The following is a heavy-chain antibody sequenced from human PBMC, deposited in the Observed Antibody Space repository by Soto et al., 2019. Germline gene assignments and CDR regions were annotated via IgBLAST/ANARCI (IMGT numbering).Heavy chain of an antibody. CDR3: ARDGLMHGPDMDQ. V-gene: IGHV3-74*01. D-gene: IGHD3-16*01. CDR1: GFTVSNYW. CDR2: VGSDGRGA. J-gene: IGHJ4*02. Sequence: EVQLVESGGGLVQPGGSVRLSCAASGFTVSNYWMHWVRQTPGKGLVWVSRVGSDGRGATYADSVKGRFTISRDNAKNTLYLQMDSLRVEDTAMYHCARDGLMHGPDMDQWGQGILFTVSS.